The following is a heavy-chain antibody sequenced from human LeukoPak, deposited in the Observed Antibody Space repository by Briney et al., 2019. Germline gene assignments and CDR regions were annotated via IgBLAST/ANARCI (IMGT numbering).Heavy chain of an antibody. J-gene: IGHJ5*02. V-gene: IGHV3-53*01. D-gene: IGHD2-2*01. CDR2: IYSGGST. CDR1: GFTVSSNY. Sequence: GGSLRLSCAASGFTVSSNYMSWVRQAPGKGLEWVSVIYSGGSTYYADSVKGRFTISRDNSKNTLYLQMNSLRAEDTAVYYCAKVGCSSTSCYGNWFDPWGQGTLVTVSS. CDR3: AKVGCSSTSCYGNWFDP.